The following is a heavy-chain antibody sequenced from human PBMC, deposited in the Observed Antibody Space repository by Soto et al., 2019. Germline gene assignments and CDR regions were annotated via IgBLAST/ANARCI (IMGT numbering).Heavy chain of an antibody. J-gene: IGHJ6*02. D-gene: IGHD6-19*01. V-gene: IGHV1-3*01. CDR2: INAGNGNT. Sequence: ASVKVSCKASGYTFTSYAMHWVRQAPGQRLEWMGWINAGNGNTKYSQKFQGRVTITRDTSASTAYMELSSLRAEDTAVYYCVKDGSSGWPDYYGLDVWGQGTTVTVSS. CDR1: GYTFTSYA. CDR3: VKDGSSGWPDYYGLDV.